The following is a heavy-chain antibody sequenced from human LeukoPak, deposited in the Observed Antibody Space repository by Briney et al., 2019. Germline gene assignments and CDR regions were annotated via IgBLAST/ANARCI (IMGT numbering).Heavy chain of an antibody. J-gene: IGHJ4*02. CDR2: IFPGDSDT. V-gene: IGHV5-51*01. CDR3: ARPNRGRYYFDY. CDR1: GYNFASHW. D-gene: IGHD7-27*01. Sequence: GESLKISRQASGYNFASHWIGWVRQLPGKGLEWMGIIFPGDSDTRYSPSFQGQVTISADNSISTAYLQWTSLKASDTAIYYCARPNRGRYYFDYWGQGTLVTVSS.